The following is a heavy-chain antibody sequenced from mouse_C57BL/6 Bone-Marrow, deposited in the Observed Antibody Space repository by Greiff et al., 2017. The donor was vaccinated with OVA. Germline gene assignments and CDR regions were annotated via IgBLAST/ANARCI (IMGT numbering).Heavy chain of an antibody. CDR3: TRTTYDFYAMDY. Sequence: EVKLVESGTVLARPGASVKMSCKTSGYTFTSYWMHWVKQRPGQGLEWIGAIYPGNSDTSYNQKFKGKAKLTAVTSASTAYMELSSLTNEDSAVYYCTRTTYDFYAMDYWGQGTSVTVSS. V-gene: IGHV1-5*01. CDR1: GYTFTSYW. CDR2: IYPGNSDT. D-gene: IGHD6-1*01. J-gene: IGHJ4*01.